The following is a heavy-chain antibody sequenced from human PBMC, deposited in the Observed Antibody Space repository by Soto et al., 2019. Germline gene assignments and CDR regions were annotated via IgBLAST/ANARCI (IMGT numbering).Heavy chain of an antibody. Sequence: QVQLQQWGAGLLKPSETLSLTCAVHGGSFSGYSWTWIRQSPGKGLEWIGQINGGGSANYHPSLTGRVTISVGTSNNEFFLDLSSVTAADTAVYYCARGLVSGTSYSGGWYFFDYWGQGTLVTVSS. CDR3: ARGLVSGTSYSGGWYFFDY. CDR2: INGGGSA. V-gene: IGHV4-34*01. CDR1: GGSFSGYS. D-gene: IGHD3-10*01. J-gene: IGHJ4*02.